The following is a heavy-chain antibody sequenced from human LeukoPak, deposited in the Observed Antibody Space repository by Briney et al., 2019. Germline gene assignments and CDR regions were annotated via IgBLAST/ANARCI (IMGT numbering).Heavy chain of an antibody. J-gene: IGHJ4*02. CDR2: IKQDGSEK. D-gene: IGHD3-16*02. V-gene: IGHV3-7*01. CDR3: ARRDYVWGSYRYRAYYFDY. CDR1: GFTFSSYW. Sequence: GGSLRLSCAASGFTFSSYWMSWVRQAPGKGLEWEANIKQDGSEKYYVDSVKGRFTIPRDNAKNSLYLQMNSLRAEDTAVYYCARRDYVWGSYRYRAYYFDYWGQGTLVTVSS.